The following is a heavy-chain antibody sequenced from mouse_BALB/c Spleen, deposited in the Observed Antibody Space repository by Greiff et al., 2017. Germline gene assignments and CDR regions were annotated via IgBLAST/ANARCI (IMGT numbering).Heavy chain of an antibody. CDR1: GFTFSSYA. J-gene: IGHJ2*01. CDR3: ARGSTVVATD. Sequence: EVKLMESGGGLVKPGGSLKLSCAASGFTFSSYAMSWVRQTPEKRLEWVASISSGGSTYYPDSVKGRFTISRDNARNILYLQMSSLRSEDTAMYYCARGSTVVATDWGQGTTLTVSS. CDR2: ISSGGST. V-gene: IGHV5-6-5*01. D-gene: IGHD1-1*01.